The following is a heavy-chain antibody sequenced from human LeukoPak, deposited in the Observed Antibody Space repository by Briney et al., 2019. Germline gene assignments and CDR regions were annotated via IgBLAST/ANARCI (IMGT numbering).Heavy chain of an antibody. Sequence: ASVKVSCKASGYTFTSYDINWVRQATGQGLEWMGWMNPNSGNTGYAQKFQGRVTMTRNTSISTAYMELSSLRSEDTAVYYCARWREQQLVSYYYYYMDVWGKGTTVTVSS. CDR3: ARWREQQLVSYYYYYMDV. V-gene: IGHV1-8*01. D-gene: IGHD6-13*01. CDR2: MNPNSGNT. CDR1: GYTFTSYD. J-gene: IGHJ6*03.